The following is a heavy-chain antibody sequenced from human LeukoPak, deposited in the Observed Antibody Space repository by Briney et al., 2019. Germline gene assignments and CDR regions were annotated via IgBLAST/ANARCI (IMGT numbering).Heavy chain of an antibody. V-gene: IGHV3-48*01. Sequence: AGGSLRLSCAASGFTFSSYSMNWVRQAPGEGLEWVPYISSSSSSTIYYADSVKGRFTISRDDAKNSLYLQMNSLRAEDTAVYYCARGLAMHSSSWYLVGATGEHYGMDVWGQGTTVTVSS. CDR3: ARGLAMHSSSWYLVGATGEHYGMDV. J-gene: IGHJ6*02. D-gene: IGHD6-13*01. CDR2: ISSSSSSTI. CDR1: GFTFSSYS.